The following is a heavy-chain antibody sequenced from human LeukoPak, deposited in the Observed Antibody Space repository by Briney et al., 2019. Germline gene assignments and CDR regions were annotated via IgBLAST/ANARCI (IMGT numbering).Heavy chain of an antibody. CDR3: ARPLYDILTGYYFDY. Sequence: RASVKVSCKASGYTFTSYGISWVRQAPGQGLEWMGWISAYNGNTNYAQKLQGRVTMTTDTSTSTAYMELRSLRSDDTAVYYCARPLYDILTGYYFDYWGQGTLVTVSS. D-gene: IGHD3-9*01. CDR1: GYTFTSYG. J-gene: IGHJ4*02. CDR2: ISAYNGNT. V-gene: IGHV1-18*01.